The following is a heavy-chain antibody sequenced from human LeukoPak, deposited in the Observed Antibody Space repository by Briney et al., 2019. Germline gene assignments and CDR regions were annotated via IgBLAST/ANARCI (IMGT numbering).Heavy chain of an antibody. CDR3: ARHPNLLYNWNDRCFDY. J-gene: IGHJ4*02. CDR1: GCSFTSYW. CDR2: IDHSDSYT. Sequence: GEALQISCKGSGCSFTSYWISWGRQMPGKGREGMGRIDHSDSYTNYSPSFKGHVTISAHKSISTAYLQWSSLKASDTAMYYCARHPNLLYNWNDRCFDYWGQGTLVTVSS. D-gene: IGHD1-1*01. V-gene: IGHV5-10-1*01.